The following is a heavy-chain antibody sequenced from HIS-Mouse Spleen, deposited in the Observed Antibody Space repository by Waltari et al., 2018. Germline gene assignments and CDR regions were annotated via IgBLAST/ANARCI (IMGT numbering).Heavy chain of an antibody. CDR3: ARDGEGYSSSWYDYYYYGMDV. D-gene: IGHD6-13*01. V-gene: IGHV4-39*07. CDR2: IYYSGST. CDR1: GGSISSSSYY. J-gene: IGHJ6*02. Sequence: QLQLQESGPGLVKPSATLSLTCTVSGGSISSSSYYWGWIRQPPAPGLAWIGSIYYSGSTYYNPSLKSRVTVSVDTSKNQFSLKLSSVTAADTAVYYCARDGEGYSSSWYDYYYYGMDVWGQGTTVTVSS.